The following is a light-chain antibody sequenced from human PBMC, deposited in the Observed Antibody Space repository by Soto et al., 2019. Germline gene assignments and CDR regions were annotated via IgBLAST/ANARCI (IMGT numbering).Light chain of an antibody. V-gene: IGKV3-15*01. Sequence: EIVLTQSPGTLSLSPGERATLSCRASQSVSRYLAWYQQKPGQAPRLLIYGASTRATGIPARFSGSGSETEFTLTISSLQSEDFEVYYCKQYNDWPLTFGQGTRLEI. CDR1: QSVSRY. CDR3: KQYNDWPLT. CDR2: GAS. J-gene: IGKJ5*01.